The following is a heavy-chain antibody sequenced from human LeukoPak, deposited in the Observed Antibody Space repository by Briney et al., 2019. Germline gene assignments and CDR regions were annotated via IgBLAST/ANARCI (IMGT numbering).Heavy chain of an antibody. D-gene: IGHD2-2*02. CDR3: ASVPSYCSSTSCYTSYYYYGMDV. CDR2: IIPIFGTA. J-gene: IGHJ6*02. CDR1: GGTFSSYA. V-gene: IGHV1-69*06. Sequence: SVKVSCKASGGTFSSYAISWVRQAPGQGLEWMGGIIPIFGTANYAQKFQGRVTITADKSTSTAYMELSSLRSEDTAVYYCASVPSYCSSTSCYTSYYYYGMDVWGQGTTVTVSS.